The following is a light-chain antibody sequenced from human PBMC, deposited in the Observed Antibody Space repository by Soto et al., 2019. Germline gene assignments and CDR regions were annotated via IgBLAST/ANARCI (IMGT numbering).Light chain of an antibody. J-gene: IGKJ5*01. CDR3: QQYGSSAPIT. CDR2: GAS. V-gene: IGKV3-20*01. CDR1: QTVSSSY. Sequence: EIVLTQSPGTLSLSPGERATLSCRSSQTVSSSYLVWYQQKAGQAPRLLIYGASNRATGIPDRFSGSGSGTDFTLSISRLEPEDFAVYYCQQYGSSAPITFGQGTRLEIK.